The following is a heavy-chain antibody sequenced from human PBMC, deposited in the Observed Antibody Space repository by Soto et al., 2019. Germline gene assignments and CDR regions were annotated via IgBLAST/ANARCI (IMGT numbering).Heavy chain of an antibody. CDR3: ARHGVGDILTGQPDY. CDR2: IYPGDSDT. D-gene: IGHD3-9*01. CDR1: GYKVSTWHNFTSYC. V-gene: IGHV5-51*01. Sequence: GESLKISCMGSGYKVSTWHNFTSYCIAWVRQMPGKGLEWMGIIYPGDSDTRYSPSFQGQVTISADKSISTAYLQWSSLKASDTAMYYCARHGVGDILTGQPDYWGQGTLVTVSS. J-gene: IGHJ4*02.